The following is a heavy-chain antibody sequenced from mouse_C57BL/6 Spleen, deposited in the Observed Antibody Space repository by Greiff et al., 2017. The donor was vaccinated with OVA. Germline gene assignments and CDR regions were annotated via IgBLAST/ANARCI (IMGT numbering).Heavy chain of an antibody. D-gene: IGHD1-1*01. Sequence: VQLQQSGPELVKPGASVKLPCKASGYTFTDYNMDWVKQSPGKSLEWIGDINPNNGGTIYNQKFKGKATLTVDKSSSTAYLELRSLTSEDTADYYCARHYYYGSSYDGGFWFDYWGQGTTLTVSA. CDR3: ARHYYYGSSYDGGFWFDY. V-gene: IGHV1-18*01. J-gene: IGHJ2*01. CDR2: INPNNGGT. CDR1: GYTFTDYN.